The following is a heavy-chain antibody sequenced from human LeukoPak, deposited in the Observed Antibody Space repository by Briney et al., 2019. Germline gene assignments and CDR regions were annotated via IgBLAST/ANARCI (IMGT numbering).Heavy chain of an antibody. CDR2: ISTYNGNT. V-gene: IGHV1-18*04. CDR1: GYNFNSHG. J-gene: IGHJ4*02. D-gene: IGHD5-12*01. Sequence: RRASVKVSCKASGYNFNSHGIIWVRQAPGQGLEWMGWISTYNGNTNYAQKFQGRVTMTTDKSTSTVSMELRSLRSDDTALYYCARDGRRGYSGYRFDYWGRGTLVTVSS. CDR3: ARDGRRGYSGYRFDY.